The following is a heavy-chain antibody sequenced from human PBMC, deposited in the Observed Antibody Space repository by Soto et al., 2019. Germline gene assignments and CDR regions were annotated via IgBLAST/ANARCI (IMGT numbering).Heavy chain of an antibody. V-gene: IGHV3-21*01. J-gene: IGHJ4*02. CDR2: VSSSSRYI. CDR3: AKDCSGSGSPVDS. Sequence: GGSLRLSCAASGFTFSSYIMNWVRQAPGKGLEWVSYVSSSSRYIYYADSVKGRFTISRDNAKNSLYLQINSLRAEDTAVYYCAKDCSGSGSPVDSWGQGTLVTVSS. CDR1: GFTFSSYI. D-gene: IGHD3-10*01.